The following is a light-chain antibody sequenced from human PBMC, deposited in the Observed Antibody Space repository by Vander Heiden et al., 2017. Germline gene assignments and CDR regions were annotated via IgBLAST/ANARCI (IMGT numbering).Light chain of an antibody. J-gene: IGLJ3*02. V-gene: IGLV7-46*01. Sequence: AVVTQEPPLTVSPGGTVTLTCDSSTGAVTSGHSPSWFQQKPGQAPKALIYDTTNKHSWTPARFSGSLLGGKAALTLSGVQSEDEADYYCLLSYNGARVFGGGTKLTVL. CDR3: LLSYNGARV. CDR1: TGAVTSGHS. CDR2: DTT.